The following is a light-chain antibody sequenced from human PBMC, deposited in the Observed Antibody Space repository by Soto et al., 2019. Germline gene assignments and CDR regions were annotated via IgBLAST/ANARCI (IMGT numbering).Light chain of an antibody. CDR2: GAS. Sequence: EIVCTQSPGTLSLSPGDRATLSCRASQSVSTSYLAWYQQKPGQAPRLLIYGASSRATGIPDRFSGSGSGTDFTLTISGLEPEDFAVYYCQQYGNSRGTFGQGTKVDIK. CDR3: QQYGNSRGT. J-gene: IGKJ1*01. V-gene: IGKV3-20*01. CDR1: QSVSTSY.